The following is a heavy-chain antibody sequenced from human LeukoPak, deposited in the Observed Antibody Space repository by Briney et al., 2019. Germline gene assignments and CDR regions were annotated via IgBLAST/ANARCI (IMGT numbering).Heavy chain of an antibody. CDR3: VNQISGWVY. CDR2: ISSNGGST. Sequence: TGRSLRLSCAASGFTFSSFAMHWVRQAPGKGLEYVSAISSNGGSTFYADSVKGRFSISRDNSKNTLYLQMSSLRAEDTAVYYCVNQISGWVYWGQGTLVTVSS. D-gene: IGHD6-19*01. V-gene: IGHV3-64D*06. CDR1: GFTFSSFA. J-gene: IGHJ4*02.